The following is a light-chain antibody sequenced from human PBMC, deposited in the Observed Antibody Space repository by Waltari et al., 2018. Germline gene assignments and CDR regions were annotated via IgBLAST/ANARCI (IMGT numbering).Light chain of an antibody. CDR1: QSLLLSNGYSY. Sequence: DIVMTQSPLSLPVTPGEPASLSCRFSQSLLLSNGYSYLDWYLPKPGQSPQLLIYLGSNRASGVPDRFSGSGAGTDFTLKISRVEAEDVGVYYCMQALQTPWTFGQGTKVEIK. CDR3: MQALQTPWT. V-gene: IGKV2-28*01. CDR2: LGS. J-gene: IGKJ1*01.